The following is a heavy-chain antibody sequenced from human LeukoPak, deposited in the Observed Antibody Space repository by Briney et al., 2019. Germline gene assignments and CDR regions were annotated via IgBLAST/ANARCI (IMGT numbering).Heavy chain of an antibody. Sequence: PGGSLRLSCAASGFTFSSYWMHWVRQAPGKGLVWVSRINRDGSSTSYADSVKGRFTISRDNAKNTLYLQMNSLRAEDTAVYYCATASRYCSSTSCRDYWGQGTLVTVSS. D-gene: IGHD2-2*01. CDR3: ATASRYCSSTSCRDY. CDR1: GFTFSSYW. CDR2: INRDGSST. V-gene: IGHV3-74*01. J-gene: IGHJ4*02.